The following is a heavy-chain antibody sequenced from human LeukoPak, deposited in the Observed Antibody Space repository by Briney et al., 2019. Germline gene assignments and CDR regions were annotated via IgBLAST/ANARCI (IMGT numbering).Heavy chain of an antibody. D-gene: IGHD4-4*01. J-gene: IGHJ6*02. V-gene: IGHV1-46*01. Sequence: ASVKVSCKASGYTFTSYYMHWVRQAPGQGLEWMGIINPSGGSTSYARKFQGRVTMTRDTSTSTVYMELSSLRSEDTAVYYCARPLKSNLGYYYGMDVWGQGTTVTVSS. CDR1: GYTFTSYY. CDR2: INPSGGST. CDR3: ARPLKSNLGYYYGMDV.